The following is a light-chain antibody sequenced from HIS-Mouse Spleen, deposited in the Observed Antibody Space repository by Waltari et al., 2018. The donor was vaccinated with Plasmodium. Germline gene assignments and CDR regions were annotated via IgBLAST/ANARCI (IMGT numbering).Light chain of an antibody. Sequence: AIQMTQSPSSLSASVGDRVTITCRASQSIRNDLGWYQQKPGKAPKLLISAASSLQSGVPSRFSGSGSGTDFTLTISSLQPEDFATYYCPQDYNYPYTFGQGTKLEIK. V-gene: IGKV1-6*01. CDR1: QSIRND. CDR2: AAS. J-gene: IGKJ2*01. CDR3: PQDYNYPYT.